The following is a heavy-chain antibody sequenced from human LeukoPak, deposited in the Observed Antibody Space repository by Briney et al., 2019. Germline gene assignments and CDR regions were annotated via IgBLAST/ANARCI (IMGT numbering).Heavy chain of an antibody. CDR1: GFTFSSYS. V-gene: IGHV3-21*01. D-gene: IGHD3-10*01. CDR3: ARDRSQYYYGSGSYYKPFDY. J-gene: IGHJ4*02. Sequence: TGGSLRLSCAASGFTFSSYSMNWVRQAPGKGLEWASSISSSSSYIYYADSVKGRFTISRDNAKNSLYLQMNSLRAEDTAVYYCARDRSQYYYGSGSYYKPFDYWGQGTLVTVSS. CDR2: ISSSSSYI.